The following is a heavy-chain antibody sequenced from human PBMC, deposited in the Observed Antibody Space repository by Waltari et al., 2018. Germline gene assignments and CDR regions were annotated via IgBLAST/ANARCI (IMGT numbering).Heavy chain of an antibody. CDR2: IKPNSGGT. CDR1: GYTFTGYY. CDR3: ARDSGIAAAGVSDY. D-gene: IGHD6-13*01. V-gene: IGHV1-2*02. Sequence: QVQLVQSGAEVKKPGASVKVSCKASGYTFTGYYMHWVRQAPGQGLEWMGWIKPNSGGTNYAQKFQGRVTMTRDNAKNSLYLQMNSLRAEDTAVYYCARDSGIAAAGVSDYWGQGTLVTVSS. J-gene: IGHJ4*02.